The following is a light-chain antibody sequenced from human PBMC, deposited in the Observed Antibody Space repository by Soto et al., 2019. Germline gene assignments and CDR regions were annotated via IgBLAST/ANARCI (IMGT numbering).Light chain of an antibody. CDR1: QTVTGNY. CDR2: SAS. CDR3: QQYSSSRT. Sequence: IVLIQSPASLSVSPGERATLSCRASQTVTGNYLAWYHQKPGQAPRLLIHSASSRATGIPDRFSASGTGTDFTLTISRLEPEDFAVYYCQQYSSSRTFGQGTKVDIK. V-gene: IGKV3-20*01. J-gene: IGKJ1*01.